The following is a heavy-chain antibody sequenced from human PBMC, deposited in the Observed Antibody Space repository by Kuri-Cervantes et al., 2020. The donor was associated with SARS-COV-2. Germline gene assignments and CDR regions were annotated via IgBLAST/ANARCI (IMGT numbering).Heavy chain of an antibody. V-gene: IGHV4-39*01. D-gene: IGHD2-2*01. CDR3: ANTIVVVPAASPDAFDI. J-gene: IGHJ3*02. CDR2: IYYSGST. CDR1: GGSISSSSYY. Sequence: GSLRLSCTVSGGSISSSSYYWGWIRQPPGKGLEWIGSIYYSGSTYYNPSLKSRVTISVDTSKNQFSLKLSSVTAADTAVYYCANTIVVVPAASPDAFDIWGQGTMVTVSS.